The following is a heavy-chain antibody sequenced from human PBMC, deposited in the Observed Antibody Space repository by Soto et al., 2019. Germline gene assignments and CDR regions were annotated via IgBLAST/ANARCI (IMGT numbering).Heavy chain of an antibody. CDR3: ARDHKWDGMDV. CDR2: INYSGTT. CDR1: GGSFSSDSFI. D-gene: IGHD1-26*01. Sequence: KASETLSLTCSVSGGSFSSDSFIWSWVRQFPGKGLEWIGYINYSGTTYYNPSLRSRITMSVDTSKNQFSLNLSSVTAADTAVYYCARDHKWDGMDVWGQGTTVTVSS. V-gene: IGHV4-31*03. J-gene: IGHJ6*02.